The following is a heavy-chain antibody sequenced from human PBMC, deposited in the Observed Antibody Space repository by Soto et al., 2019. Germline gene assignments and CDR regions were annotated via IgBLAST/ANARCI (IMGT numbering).Heavy chain of an antibody. V-gene: IGHV3-15*01. J-gene: IGHJ6*02. CDR2: IKSKTDGGTT. CDR3: KTDRLGGQYYYYGMDV. D-gene: IGHD3-16*01. CDR1: GFTFSNAW. Sequence: GGSLRLSCAASGFTFSNAWMSWVRQAPGKGLEWVGRIKSKTDGGTTDYAAPVKGRFTISRDDSKNTLYLQMNSLKTEDTAVYYCKTDRLGGQYYYYGMDVWGQGTAVTVSS.